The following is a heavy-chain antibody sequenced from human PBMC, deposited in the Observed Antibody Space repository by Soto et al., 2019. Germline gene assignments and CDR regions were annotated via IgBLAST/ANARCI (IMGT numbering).Heavy chain of an antibody. CDR3: AIPGGGLDY. J-gene: IGHJ4*02. CDR2: ISGSGGRT. CDR1: GFNFSSYA. V-gene: IGHV3-23*01. Sequence: EVQLLESGGGLVQPGGSLRLSCAASGFNFSSYAMSWVRQAPGKGLEWVSAISGSGGRTYYAESVKGRFTISRDNSKNPVYLQMNSLRAEDTAVYYCAIPGGGLDYWGQRTLVNVSS. D-gene: IGHD2-15*01.